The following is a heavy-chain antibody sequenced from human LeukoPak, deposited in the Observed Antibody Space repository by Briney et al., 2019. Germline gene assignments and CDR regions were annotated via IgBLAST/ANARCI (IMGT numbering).Heavy chain of an antibody. CDR2: ISSSSSTI. CDR3: AREGSVWSGYQYYFDY. Sequence: GGSLRLSCAASGFTFSSYSMNWVRQAPGKGLEWVSYISSSSSTIYYADSVKGRFTISRDNAKNSLYLQMNSLRAEDTAVYYCAREGSVWSGYQYYFDYWGQGTLVTVSS. J-gene: IGHJ4*02. D-gene: IGHD3-3*01. CDR1: GFTFSSYS. V-gene: IGHV3-48*01.